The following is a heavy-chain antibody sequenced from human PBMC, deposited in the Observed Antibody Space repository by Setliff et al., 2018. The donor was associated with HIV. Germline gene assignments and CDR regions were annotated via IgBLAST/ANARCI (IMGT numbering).Heavy chain of an antibody. CDR2: VNPYNGDT. J-gene: IGHJ4*02. V-gene: IGHV1-18*01. D-gene: IGHD5-12*01. CDR1: GYTFTSYG. Sequence: ASVKVSCKSSGYTFTSYGVSWVRQAPGQGLEWMGWVNPYNGDTKNAQKFQGRVTMTTDTSTSTAYMELRSLRSDDTAVYYCARDPGWLQTLYYFDSWGQGTLVTVSS. CDR3: ARDPGWLQTLYYFDS.